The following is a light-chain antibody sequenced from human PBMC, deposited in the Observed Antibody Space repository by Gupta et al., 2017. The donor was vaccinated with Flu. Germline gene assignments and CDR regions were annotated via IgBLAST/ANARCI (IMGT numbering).Light chain of an antibody. CDR1: ENVRDY. CDR3: QQSYSSPWT. J-gene: IGKJ1*01. CDR2: AAS. V-gene: IGKV1-39*01. Sequence: DIQLTQSPSSLSASIGDRVTITCRASENVRDYLTWYQHKPGTAPKVLIYAASGLQNGAPSRFSGFGSGTDFTLTISILQPEDLAIYYCQQSYSSPWTFGQGTKVEIK.